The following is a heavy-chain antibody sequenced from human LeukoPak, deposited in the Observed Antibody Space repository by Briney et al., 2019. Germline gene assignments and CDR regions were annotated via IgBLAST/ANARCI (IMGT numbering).Heavy chain of an antibody. D-gene: IGHD5-12*01. CDR3: ARTTVNSGYILPY. V-gene: IGHV3-23*01. Sequence: PGGSLRLSCAGSGFSFSSHGMNWVRQAPGKGLEWVSGISPSGDITYYTDSVRGRFTISRDNFKNTLSLQMNSLRAEDTAVYYCARTTVNSGYILPYWGQGTLVTVSS. CDR1: GFSFSSHG. CDR2: ISPSGDIT. J-gene: IGHJ4*02.